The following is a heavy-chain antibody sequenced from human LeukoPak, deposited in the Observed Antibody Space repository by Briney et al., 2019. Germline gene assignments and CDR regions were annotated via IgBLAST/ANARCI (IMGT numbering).Heavy chain of an antibody. CDR1: GGSFSGYY. J-gene: IGHJ5*02. V-gene: IGHV4-34*01. CDR2: INHSGST. CDR3: ARAGRRIWFDP. Sequence: PSETLSLTCAVYGGSFSGYYWSWIRQPPGKGLEWIGEINHSGSTNYNPSLKSRVTISVDTSMNQFSLKLSSVTAADTAVYYCARAGRRIWFDPWGQGTLVTVSS.